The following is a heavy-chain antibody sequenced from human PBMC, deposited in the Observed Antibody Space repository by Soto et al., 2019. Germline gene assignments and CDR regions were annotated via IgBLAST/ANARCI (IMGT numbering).Heavy chain of an antibody. Sequence: PGGSLRLSCAASGFTFSSYAMSWVRQAPGKGLEWVSAIGGSGGDTYYADSVKGRFTISRDNSKNTLFLQMSSLTAEDTAVYYCAKAIGSGWSKNDYWGQGTLVTVSS. CDR2: IGGSGGDT. D-gene: IGHD6-19*01. CDR3: AKAIGSGWSKNDY. J-gene: IGHJ4*02. V-gene: IGHV3-23*01. CDR1: GFTFSSYA.